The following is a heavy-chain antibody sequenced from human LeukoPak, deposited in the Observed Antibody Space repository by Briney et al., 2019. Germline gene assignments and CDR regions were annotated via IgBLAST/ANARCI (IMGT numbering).Heavy chain of an antibody. CDR3: ASRIQLWNGFDY. CDR2: IIPIFGTA. D-gene: IGHD5-18*01. V-gene: IGHV1-69*06. CDR1: GGTFSSYA. Sequence: SVKVSCKASGGTFSSYAISWVRQAPGQGLEWMGGIIPIFGTANYAQKFQGRVTMTEDTSTDTAYMELSSLRSEDTAVYYCASRIQLWNGFDYWGQGTLVTVSS. J-gene: IGHJ4*02.